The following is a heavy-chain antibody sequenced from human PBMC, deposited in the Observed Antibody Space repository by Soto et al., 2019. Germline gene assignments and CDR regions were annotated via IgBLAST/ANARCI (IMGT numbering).Heavy chain of an antibody. D-gene: IGHD5-12*01. CDR3: ARALEMATIDY. J-gene: IGHJ4*02. CDR2: ISYDGSNK. Sequence: QVQLVESGGGVVQTGRSLRLSCAASGFTFSSYAMHCVRQAPGKGLEWVAVISYDGSNKYYADSVKGRFTISRDNSKNTLYLQMNSLRAEDTAVYYCARALEMATIDYWGQGTLVTVSS. CDR1: GFTFSSYA. V-gene: IGHV3-30-3*01.